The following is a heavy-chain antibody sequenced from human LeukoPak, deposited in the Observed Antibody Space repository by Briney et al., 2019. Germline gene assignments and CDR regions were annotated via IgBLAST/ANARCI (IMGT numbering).Heavy chain of an antibody. CDR2: TYQSGST. Sequence: PSETLSLTCAVSDFSISSGYYWGWIRQPPGKGLQWIGNTYQSGSTYYNPSLKSRVTISVDTSKNRFSLWLSSVTAADTAVYYCARVSTNYGSAYWGQGTLVTVSS. V-gene: IGHV4-38-2*01. CDR1: DFSISSGYY. J-gene: IGHJ4*02. CDR3: ARVSTNYGSAY. D-gene: IGHD4-17*01.